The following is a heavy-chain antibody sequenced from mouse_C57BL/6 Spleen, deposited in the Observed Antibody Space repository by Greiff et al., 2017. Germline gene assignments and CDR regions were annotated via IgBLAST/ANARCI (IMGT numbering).Heavy chain of an antibody. J-gene: IGHJ4*01. V-gene: IGHV1-22*01. Sequence: EVQLQQSGPELVKPGASVKMSCKASGYTFTDYNMHWVKQSHGKSLEWIGYINPNNGGTSYNQKFKGKATLTVNKSASTAYMELRSLTSEDSAVYYCAREDYYGSSYDAMDYWGQGTSVTVSS. CDR2: INPNNGGT. D-gene: IGHD1-1*01. CDR3: AREDYYGSSYDAMDY. CDR1: GYTFTDYN.